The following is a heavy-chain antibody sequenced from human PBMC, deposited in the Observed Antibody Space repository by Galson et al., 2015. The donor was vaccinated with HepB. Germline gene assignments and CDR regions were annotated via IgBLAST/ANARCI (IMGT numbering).Heavy chain of an antibody. CDR2: ISYDGSNK. CDR1: GFTFSSYA. Sequence: SLRLSCAASGFTFSSYAMHWVRQAPGKGLEWVAVISYDGSNKYYADSVKGRFTISSDNSKNTLYLQMNSLRAEDTAVYYCARVVEIAAAFDYWGQGTLVTVSS. CDR3: ARVVEIAAAFDY. V-gene: IGHV3-30*04. J-gene: IGHJ4*02. D-gene: IGHD6-13*01.